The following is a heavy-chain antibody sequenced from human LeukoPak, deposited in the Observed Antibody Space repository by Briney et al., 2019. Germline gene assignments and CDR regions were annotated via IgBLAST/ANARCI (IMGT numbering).Heavy chain of an antibody. CDR2: IYPRDSDT. CDR1: GYSFSSYW. D-gene: IGHD2-8*02. J-gene: IGHJ4*02. CDR3: ARRRDGTGSPLEY. V-gene: IGHV5-51*01. Sequence: GEFLKISCKGSGYSFSSYWIGWVRQMPGKGLEWMGIIYPRDSDTRYSPSFRGQVTISVDKSINSAYLQWSSLKASDTAMYYCARRRDGTGSPLEYWGQGTLVTVSS.